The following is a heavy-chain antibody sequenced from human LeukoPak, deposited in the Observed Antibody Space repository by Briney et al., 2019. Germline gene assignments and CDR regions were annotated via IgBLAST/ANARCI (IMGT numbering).Heavy chain of an antibody. CDR1: GYSFTSYW. CDR2: IYPGDSDT. Sequence: GESLKISCKGSGYSFTSYWIGWVRQMPGKGLEWMGIIYPGDSDTRYSPSFQGQVTISADKSISTAYLQWSSLKASDTAMYYCARRKLGLIAAAGTRDAFDIWGQGTMVTVSS. D-gene: IGHD6-13*01. CDR3: ARRKLGLIAAAGTRDAFDI. J-gene: IGHJ3*02. V-gene: IGHV5-51*01.